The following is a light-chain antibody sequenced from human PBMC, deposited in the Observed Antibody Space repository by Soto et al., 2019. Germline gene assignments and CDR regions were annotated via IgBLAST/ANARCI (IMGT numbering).Light chain of an antibody. CDR2: LNR. CDR3: SVWDDSLSAWV. V-gene: IGLV1-40*01. J-gene: IGLJ3*02. CDR1: SSNIGAGYD. Sequence: QSVLTQPPSVSGAPGQRVTISCTGSSSNIGAGYDVHWYQQRPGTAPKLLIYLNRQRPSDVPDRFSGSKTDTSASLAISGLQPEDEADYYCSVWDDSLSAWVFGGGTKLTVL.